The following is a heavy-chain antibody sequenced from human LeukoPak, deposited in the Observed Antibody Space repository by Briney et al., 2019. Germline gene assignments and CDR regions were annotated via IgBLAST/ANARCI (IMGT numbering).Heavy chain of an antibody. V-gene: IGHV3-23*01. D-gene: IGHD3-10*01. CDR1: GFTFSYYM. Sequence: GGSLRLSCEVSGFTFSYYMMTWVRQAPGKGLEWVSVISAGGGSTLYADSVKGRFTISRDNSKNTLYLQMNSLRAEDTAVYYCAKVVDMVRGPIDYWGQGTLVTVSS. CDR2: ISAGGGST. CDR3: AKVVDMVRGPIDY. J-gene: IGHJ4*02.